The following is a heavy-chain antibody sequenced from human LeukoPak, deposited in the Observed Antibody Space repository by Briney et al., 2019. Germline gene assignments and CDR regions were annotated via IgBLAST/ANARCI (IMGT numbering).Heavy chain of an antibody. CDR1: GFTFSTYA. J-gene: IGHJ4*02. V-gene: IGHV3-23*01. Sequence: PGGSLRLSCAASGFTFSTYAMTWVRQAPGKGLEWVSSISGSAASTYYADSVKGRFTISRDNSKNTLYLQMNSLRAEDTAVYYCAKDPWGYYASGTYYKSPFDYWGQGTLVTVSS. CDR2: ISGSAAST. CDR3: AKDPWGYYASGTYYKSPFDY. D-gene: IGHD3-10*01.